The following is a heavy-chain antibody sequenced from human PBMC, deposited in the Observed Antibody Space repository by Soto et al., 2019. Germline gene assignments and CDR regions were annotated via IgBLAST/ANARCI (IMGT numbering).Heavy chain of an antibody. J-gene: IGHJ3*02. CDR2: ISAYNGNT. V-gene: IGHV1-18*01. CDR1: GYTFTSYG. CDR3: ARDRIVVVVAATPGAFDI. D-gene: IGHD2-15*01. Sequence: ASVKVSCKASGYTFTSYGISWVRQAPGQGLEWMGWISAYNGNTNYAQKLQGRVTMTTDTSTSTAYIELRSLRSDDTAVYYCARDRIVVVVAATPGAFDIWGQGTMVTVSS.